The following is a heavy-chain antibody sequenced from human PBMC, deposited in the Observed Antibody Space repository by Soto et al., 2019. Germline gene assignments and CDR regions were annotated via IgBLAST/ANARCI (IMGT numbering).Heavy chain of an antibody. V-gene: IGHV3-30*18. D-gene: IGHD2-2*01. CDR1: GFPFSSXA. CDR2: ISYDGSNK. J-gene: IGHJ4*02. CDR3: AKDGDCSSTSCTSWPHWFAY. Sequence: LXLXCAASGFPFSSXAMHWVSQAPGNGLEWVAVISYDGSNKYYADSVKGRFTISRDNSKNTLYLQMKSLRAEDTAVYYCAKDGDCSSTSCTSWPHWFAYWGQGTLVTVSS.